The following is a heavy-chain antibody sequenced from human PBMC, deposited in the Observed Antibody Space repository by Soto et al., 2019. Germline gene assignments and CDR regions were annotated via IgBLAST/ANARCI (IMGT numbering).Heavy chain of an antibody. CDR1: GYTFTGYD. CDR2: MNPNNGNT. D-gene: IGHD6-13*01. J-gene: IGHJ5*02. Sequence: ASVKVSCKASGYTFTGYDINWVRQATGQGLEWMGWMNPNNGNTNYAQKLQGRVTMTTDTSMSTAYMELRSLRSDDTAVYYCAREGAAAAPGSWFDPWGQGTLVTVSS. V-gene: IGHV1-18*01. CDR3: AREGAAAAPGSWFDP.